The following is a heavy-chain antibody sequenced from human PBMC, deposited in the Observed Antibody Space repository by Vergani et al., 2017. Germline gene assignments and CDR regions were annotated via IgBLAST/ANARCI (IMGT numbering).Heavy chain of an antibody. CDR2: IYYSGSN. Sequence: QLQLQESGPGLVKPSETLSLTCTVSGGSISSSSYYWGWIRQPPGKGLEWIGSIYYSGSNYYNPSLKSRVTISVDTSKNQFSLKLSSVTAADTAVYYCARDRVDELGLDYWGQGTLVTVSS. J-gene: IGHJ4*02. CDR3: ARDRVDELGLDY. V-gene: IGHV4-39*07. D-gene: IGHD1-7*01. CDR1: GGSISSSSYY.